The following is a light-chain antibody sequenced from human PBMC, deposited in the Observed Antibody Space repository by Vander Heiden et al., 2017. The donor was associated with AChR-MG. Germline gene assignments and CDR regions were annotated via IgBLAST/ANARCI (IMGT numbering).Light chain of an antibody. Sequence: QSALTQPASVSGSPGQSITISCTGTSSDIGFYNYVSWYQQHPGTAPKLIIYDVSNRPSGVSNRFSGSKSANAASLTISELQAEDEADYYCSSYTSSSTLVFGGGTKLTVL. V-gene: IGLV2-14*03. J-gene: IGLJ3*02. CDR1: SSDIGFYNY. CDR2: DVS. CDR3: SSYTSSSTLV.